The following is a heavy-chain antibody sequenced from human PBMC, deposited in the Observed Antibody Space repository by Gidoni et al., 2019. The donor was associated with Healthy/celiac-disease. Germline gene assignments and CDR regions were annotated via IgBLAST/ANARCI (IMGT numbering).Heavy chain of an antibody. CDR2: IYYSGST. J-gene: IGHJ4*02. CDR1: GGSISSYY. Sequence: QVQLQESGPGLVKPSATLSLTCTVSGGSISSYYWSWIRPPPGKGLEWIGYIYYSGSTNYNPSLKSRVTISVDTSKNQFSLKLSSVNAADTAVYYCARGLEWELFDYWGQGTLVTVSS. CDR3: ARGLEWELFDY. V-gene: IGHV4-59*01. D-gene: IGHD1-26*01.